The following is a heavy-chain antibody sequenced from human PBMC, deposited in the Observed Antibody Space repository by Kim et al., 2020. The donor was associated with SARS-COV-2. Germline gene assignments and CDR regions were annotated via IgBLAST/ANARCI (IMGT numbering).Heavy chain of an antibody. V-gene: IGHV4-61*02. CDR2: IYTSGST. Sequence: SETLSLTCTVSGGSISSGSYYWSWIRQPAGKGLEWIGRIYTSGSTNYNPSLKSRVTISVDTSKNQFSLKLSSVTAADTAVYYCAREWNDWLTEGASPGDYYYYYGMDVWGQGTTVTVSS. CDR1: GGSISSGSYY. J-gene: IGHJ6*02. CDR3: AREWNDWLTEGASPGDYYYYYGMDV. D-gene: IGHD3-9*01.